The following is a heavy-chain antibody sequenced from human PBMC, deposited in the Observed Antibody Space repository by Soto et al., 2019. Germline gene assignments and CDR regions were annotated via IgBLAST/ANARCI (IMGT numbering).Heavy chain of an antibody. J-gene: IGHJ6*03. Sequence: SETLSLTCAVYGGSFSGYYWSWIRQPPGKGLEWIGEINHSGSTNYNPSLKSRVTISVDTSKNQFSLKLSSVTAADTAVYYCARVRDYIWGSYHYYYYYYMDVWGKGTTVTVSS. CDR3: ARVRDYIWGSYHYYYYYYMDV. V-gene: IGHV4-34*01. D-gene: IGHD3-16*02. CDR2: INHSGST. CDR1: GGSFSGYY.